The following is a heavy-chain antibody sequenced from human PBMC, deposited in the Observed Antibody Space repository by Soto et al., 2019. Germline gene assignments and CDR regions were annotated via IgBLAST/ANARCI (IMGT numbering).Heavy chain of an antibody. V-gene: IGHV3-23*01. CDR2: ISGGGGNT. J-gene: IGHJ4*02. CDR1: GFTFSIYA. Sequence: EVQLLESGGGLVQPGGSLRLSCAAYGFTFSIYAMSWVRQTPWKGLEWVSTISGGGGNTSYPDSVKGRFTISRDSSKETAYRQTSSVRAEETAIFRSAKERLGRGADHWAPGALVTVTS. CDR3: AKERLGRGADH.